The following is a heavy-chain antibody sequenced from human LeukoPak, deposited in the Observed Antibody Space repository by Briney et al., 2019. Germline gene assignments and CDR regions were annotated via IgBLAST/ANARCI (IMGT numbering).Heavy chain of an antibody. D-gene: IGHD3-22*01. CDR3: ARPYYYDSSGYYWFDP. CDR1: GGSISSSSYY. J-gene: IGHJ5*02. V-gene: IGHV4-39*07. Sequence: SETLSLTCTVSGGSISSSSYYWGWIRQPPGKGLEWIGSIYYSGSTYYNPSLKSRVTISVDTSKNQFSLKLSSVTAADTAVYYCARPYYYDSSGYYWFDPWGQGTLVTVSS. CDR2: IYYSGST.